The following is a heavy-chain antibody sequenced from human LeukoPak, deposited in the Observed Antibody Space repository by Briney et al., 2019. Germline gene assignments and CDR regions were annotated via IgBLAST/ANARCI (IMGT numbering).Heavy chain of an antibody. CDR3: ARGPTYIAAADQDDY. D-gene: IGHD6-13*01. J-gene: IGHJ4*02. V-gene: IGHV3-33*01. CDR2: IWYDGSNK. Sequence: PGGSLRLSCAASGFPFSSYGMHWVRQAPGKGLEWVAVIWYDGSNKYYADSVKGRFTISRDNAKNSLYLQMNSLRAEDTAVYYCARGPTYIAAADQDDYWGQGTLVTVSS. CDR1: GFPFSSYG.